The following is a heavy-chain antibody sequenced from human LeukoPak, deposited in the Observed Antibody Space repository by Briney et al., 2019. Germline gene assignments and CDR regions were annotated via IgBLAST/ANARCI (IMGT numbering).Heavy chain of an antibody. Sequence: SETLSLTCTVSGGSMTNYYWSWIRQPPGKGLEWIGYIYYRGSTNYNPTLKSRVTISIDTSKNQFSLKLNSVTAADTAVYYCASSLYSSAYYWYFDLWGRGTLVTVSS. CDR2: IYYRGST. V-gene: IGHV4-59*01. CDR1: GGSMTNYY. D-gene: IGHD6-19*01. J-gene: IGHJ2*01. CDR3: ASSLYSSAYYWYFDL.